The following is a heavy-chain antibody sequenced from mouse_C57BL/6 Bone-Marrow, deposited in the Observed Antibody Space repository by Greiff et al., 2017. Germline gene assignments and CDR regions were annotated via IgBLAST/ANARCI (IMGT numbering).Heavy chain of an antibody. Sequence: VQLQQSGAELARPGASVKLSCKASGYTFTSYGISWVKQRTGQGLEWIGEIYPRSGNTYYNEKFKGKATLTADKSSSTAYMELRSLTSEDSAVYFCARRRTAQAHYYAMDYWGQGTSVTVSS. CDR1: GYTFTSYG. CDR3: ARRRTAQAHYYAMDY. CDR2: IYPRSGNT. D-gene: IGHD3-2*02. J-gene: IGHJ4*01. V-gene: IGHV1-81*01.